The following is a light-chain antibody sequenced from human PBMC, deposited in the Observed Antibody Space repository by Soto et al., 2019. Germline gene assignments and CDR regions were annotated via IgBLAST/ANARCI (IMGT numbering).Light chain of an antibody. CDR3: QQYENLPLT. Sequence: DIQMTQSPSSLSASVGDRVTITCQASQDITNYLTWYQQKPGKAPRLLIYDASNLETVVPARFSGSGSGTDFTFTISSLQTEDIATYYCQQYENLPLTFGGGTKVDIK. CDR2: DAS. CDR1: QDITNY. J-gene: IGKJ4*01. V-gene: IGKV1-33*01.